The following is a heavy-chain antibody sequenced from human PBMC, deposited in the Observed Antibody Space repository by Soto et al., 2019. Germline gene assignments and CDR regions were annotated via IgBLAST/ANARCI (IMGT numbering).Heavy chain of an antibody. J-gene: IGHJ5*02. Sequence: QVQLQQWGAGLLKPSETLSLTCAVYGGSFSDYYWSWIRQPPGKGLEWIGEINHSGSTNYNPSLKSRVTISVDTSKNRFSLKLSSVTYADTAVYYCARGVVKLSRVVIWTKGWFDPWGQGTLVTVSS. CDR3: ARGVVKLSRVVIWTKGWFDP. CDR2: INHSGST. D-gene: IGHD2-8*01. CDR1: GGSFSDYY. V-gene: IGHV4-34*01.